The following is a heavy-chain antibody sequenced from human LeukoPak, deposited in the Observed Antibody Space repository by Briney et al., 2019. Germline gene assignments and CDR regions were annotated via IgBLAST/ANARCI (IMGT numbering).Heavy chain of an antibody. D-gene: IGHD5-12*01. V-gene: IGHV4-59*01. CDR3: ARERYSGYDWFDY. Sequence: SETLSLTCTVSGGSISSYYWSWIRQPPGKGLEWIGYIYYSGSTNYNPSLKSRVTISVDTSKNQFSLKPSSVTAADTAVYYCARERYSGYDWFDYWGQGTLVTVSS. J-gene: IGHJ4*02. CDR1: GGSISSYY. CDR2: IYYSGST.